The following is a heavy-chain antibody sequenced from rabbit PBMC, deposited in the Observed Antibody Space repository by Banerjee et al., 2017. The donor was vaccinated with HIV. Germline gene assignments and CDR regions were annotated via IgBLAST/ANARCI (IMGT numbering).Heavy chain of an antibody. CDR3: VRNYVNAFDP. CDR1: GVSLNDKDV. Sequence: QEQLEESGGGLVKPEGSLTLTCKASGVSLNDKDVMCWVRQAPGKGLEWIACINIVTGKSVYASWAKGRFTMSRTSSTTVTLQMTSLTAADTATYFCVRNYVNAFDPWGPGTLVTVS. CDR2: INIVTGKS. D-gene: IGHD1-1*01. V-gene: IGHV1S45*01. J-gene: IGHJ2*01.